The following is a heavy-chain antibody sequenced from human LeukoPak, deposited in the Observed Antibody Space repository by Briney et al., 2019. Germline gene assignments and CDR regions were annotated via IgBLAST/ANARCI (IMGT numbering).Heavy chain of an antibody. CDR3: ARDPLDISRWANAFDI. V-gene: IGHV3-30*03. CDR1: GFTFTSYG. J-gene: IGHJ3*02. Sequence: GGSLRLSCAASGFTFTSYGFHWVRQAPGKALEWVVFMSYNGNKKYGDSVKGRFTISRDNAKNTLHLQMNGLRPDDTAVYYCARDPLDISRWANAFDIWGQGTMVTVSS. D-gene: IGHD2-2*03. CDR2: MSYNGNK.